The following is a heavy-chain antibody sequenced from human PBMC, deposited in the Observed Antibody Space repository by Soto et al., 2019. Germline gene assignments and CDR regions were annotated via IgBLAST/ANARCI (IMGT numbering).Heavy chain of an antibody. CDR1: GFTFSTYA. CDR3: ARIAAAGTNFDY. J-gene: IGHJ4*02. V-gene: IGHV3-23*01. Sequence: GGCLRLSCAASGFTFSTYAMNWVRQTPGKGLEWLSSLSGSTGTTYYADSVKGRFAISRDNSKNTLYLQMNSLRAEDTAVYYCARIAAAGTNFDYWGQGTLVTLSS. CDR2: LSGSTGTT. D-gene: IGHD6-13*01.